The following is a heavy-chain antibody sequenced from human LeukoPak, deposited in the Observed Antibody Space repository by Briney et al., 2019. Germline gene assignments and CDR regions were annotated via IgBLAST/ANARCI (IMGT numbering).Heavy chain of an antibody. V-gene: IGHV3-66*01. CDR2: IYSGGST. Sequence: GGSLRLSCAASGFTVSSNYMSWVRQAPGRGLEWVSVIYSGGSTYYADSVKGRFTISRDNSKNTLYLQMNSLRAEDTAVYYCARDVWFGELPYWGQGTLVTVSS. CDR3: ARDVWFGELPY. D-gene: IGHD3-10*01. J-gene: IGHJ4*02. CDR1: GFTVSSNY.